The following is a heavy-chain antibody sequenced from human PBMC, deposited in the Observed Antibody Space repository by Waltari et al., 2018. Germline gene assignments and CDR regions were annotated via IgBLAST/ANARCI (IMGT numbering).Heavy chain of an antibody. Sequence: QVQLVQSGAEVKKPGASLKVSCKASGYTFTGYYMNWVRQAPGQGLEWMGWINPNSGGTNYAQKFQGRVTMTRDTSISTAYMEQSRLRSDDTAVYYCARASGYSYGHDAFDIWGQGTMVTVSS. CDR1: GYTFTGYY. D-gene: IGHD5-18*01. CDR2: INPNSGGT. J-gene: IGHJ3*02. V-gene: IGHV1-2*02. CDR3: ARASGYSYGHDAFDI.